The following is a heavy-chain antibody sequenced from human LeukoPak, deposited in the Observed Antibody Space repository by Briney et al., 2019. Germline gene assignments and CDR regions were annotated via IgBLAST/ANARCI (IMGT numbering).Heavy chain of an antibody. V-gene: IGHV4-59*01. CDR1: GGSISSYY. J-gene: IGHJ4*02. D-gene: IGHD5-12*01. CDR3: ARVDGYDPYYFDY. CDR2: IYYSGST. Sequence: PSETLSLTCTVSGGSISSYYWSWLRQAPGKGLEWIGYIYYSGSTNYNPSLKSRVTISVDTSKNQFSLKLSSVTAADTAVYYCARVDGYDPYYFDYWGQGTLVTVSS.